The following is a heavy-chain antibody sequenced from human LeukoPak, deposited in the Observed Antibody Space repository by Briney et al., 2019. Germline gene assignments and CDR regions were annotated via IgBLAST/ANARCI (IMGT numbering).Heavy chain of an antibody. CDR1: GGSISSGSYY. CDR2: IYTSGST. D-gene: IGHD1-26*01. CDR3: ARDRSGSYVDY. J-gene: IGHJ4*02. V-gene: IGHV4-61*02. Sequence: SETLSLTCTVSGGSISSGSYYWSWIRQPAGKGLEWIGRIYTSGSTNYNPSLKSRVTISVDTSKNQFSLKLSSVTAADTAVYYCARDRSGSYVDYWGQGTLVTVFS.